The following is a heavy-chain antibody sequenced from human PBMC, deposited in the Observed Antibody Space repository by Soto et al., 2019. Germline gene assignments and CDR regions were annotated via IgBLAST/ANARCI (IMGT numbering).Heavy chain of an antibody. J-gene: IGHJ5*02. CDR1: GYPFTDYA. V-gene: IGHV1-3*01. D-gene: IGHD3-10*01. Sequence: QVQLVQSGAEVKKPGASVKVSCKASGYPFTDYAIHWVRQAPGQRPEWMGWINPLNGNTKYAQTFRGRVTISRDTTATTAYMELRGLSSEDTAVYYCARQMVRGVDWFETWGQGTLVTVSS. CDR3: ARQMVRGVDWFET. CDR2: INPLNGNT.